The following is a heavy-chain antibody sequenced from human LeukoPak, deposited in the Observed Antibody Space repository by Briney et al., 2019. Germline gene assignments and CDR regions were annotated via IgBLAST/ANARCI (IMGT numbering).Heavy chain of an antibody. J-gene: IGHJ1*01. CDR3: AKGRYCSGGSCYSLSEYFQH. V-gene: IGHV3-30*04. CDR2: ISYDGSNK. CDR1: GFTFSSYA. D-gene: IGHD2-15*01. Sequence: GGSLRLSCAASGFTFSSYAMHWVRQAPGKGLEWVAVISYDGSNKYYADSVKGRFTISRDNSKNTLYLQMNSLRAEDTAVYYCAKGRYCSGGSCYSLSEYFQHWGQGTLVTVSS.